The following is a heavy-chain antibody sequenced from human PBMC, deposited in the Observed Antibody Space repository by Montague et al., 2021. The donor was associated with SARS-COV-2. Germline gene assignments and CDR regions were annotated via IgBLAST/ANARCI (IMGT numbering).Heavy chain of an antibody. V-gene: IGHV4-34*01. CDR1: GGSFHIFS. D-gene: IGHD5-24*01. CDR2: VDHSGNT. Sequence: SETRSLTCAVYGGSFHIFSWGWIRQSPGKGLEWIGEVDHSGNTKYNPSLKSRVTISVDTSKNQFSLNLTSVTAADTAIYYCARGTRAVQITPGFRYWGQGTQVAVSS. J-gene: IGHJ4*02. CDR3: ARGTRAVQITPGFRY.